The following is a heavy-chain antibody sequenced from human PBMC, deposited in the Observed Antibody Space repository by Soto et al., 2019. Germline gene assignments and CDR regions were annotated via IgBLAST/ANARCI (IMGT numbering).Heavy chain of an antibody. CDR3: ARASREILN. CDR2: ISSSSSYA. Sequence: NPGGSLRLSCAASGFTFSDYYMSWIRQAPGKGLEWVSYISSSSSYANYADSAKGRFTISRDNAKNSLYLQMSSLRVEDTAVYYCARASREILNWGQGTLVTVS. J-gene: IGHJ4*02. D-gene: IGHD1-26*01. V-gene: IGHV3-11*06. CDR1: GFTFSDYY.